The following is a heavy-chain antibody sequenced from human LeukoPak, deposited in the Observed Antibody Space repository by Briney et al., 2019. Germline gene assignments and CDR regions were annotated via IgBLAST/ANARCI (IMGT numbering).Heavy chain of an antibody. CDR3: AGVPEYSSSSGDFDY. J-gene: IGHJ4*02. Sequence: PGRSLRLSCAASGFTLSSYAMHWVRQAPGKGLEWVAVISYDGSNKYHADSVKGRFTISRDNSKNTLYLQMNSLRIEDTAVYYCAGVPEYSSSSGDFDYWGQGTLVTVSS. D-gene: IGHD6-6*01. CDR2: ISYDGSNK. V-gene: IGHV3-30-3*01. CDR1: GFTLSSYA.